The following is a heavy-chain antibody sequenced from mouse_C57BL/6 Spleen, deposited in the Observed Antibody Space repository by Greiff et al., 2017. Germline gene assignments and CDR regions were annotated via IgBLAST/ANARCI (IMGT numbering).Heavy chain of an antibody. CDR3: TTREYGGFAY. D-gene: IGHD5-1*01. CDR2: IDPENGDT. CDR1: GFNIKDDY. J-gene: IGHJ3*01. Sequence: EVQLQQSGAELVRPGASVKLSCTASGFNIKDDYMHWVKQRPEQGLEWIGWIDPENGDTEYASKFQGKATITADTSSNTADLQLSSLTAEDTAVYYCTTREYGGFAYWGQGTLVTVSA. V-gene: IGHV14-4*01.